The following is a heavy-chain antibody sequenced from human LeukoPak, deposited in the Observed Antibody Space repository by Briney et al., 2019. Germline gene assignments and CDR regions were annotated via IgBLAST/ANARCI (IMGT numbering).Heavy chain of an antibody. V-gene: IGHV3-53*04. CDR2: IYSGGST. CDR1: GLTVSSNY. D-gene: IGHD7-27*01. J-gene: IGHJ4*02. Sequence: PGGSLRLSCAASGLTVSSNYMSWVRQAPGKGLEWGSVIYSGGSTYYADSVKGRFTISGHNSKNTLYLQMNSLRAEDTAVYYCARDQESGDYWGQGTLVTVSS. CDR3: ARDQESGDY.